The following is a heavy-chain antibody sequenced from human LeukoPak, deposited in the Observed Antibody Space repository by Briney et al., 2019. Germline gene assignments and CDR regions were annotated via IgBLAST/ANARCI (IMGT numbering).Heavy chain of an antibody. CDR1: GGSISNYY. CDR3: ARSLPDWFDP. J-gene: IGHJ5*02. V-gene: IGHV4-59*12. CDR2: IYYSGST. Sequence: PSETLSLTCTVSGGSISNYYWSWIRQPPGKGLEWIGYIYYSGSTNYNPSLKSRVTISVDTSKNQFSLQLNSVTPEDTAVYYCARSLPDWFDPWGQGTLVTVSS.